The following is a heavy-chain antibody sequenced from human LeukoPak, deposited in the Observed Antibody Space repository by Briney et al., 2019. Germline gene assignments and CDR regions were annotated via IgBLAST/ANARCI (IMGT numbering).Heavy chain of an antibody. V-gene: IGHV4-34*01. CDR3: ARGLYLFKYYFDY. CDR1: VGSSRGYY. Sequence: SETLSLTCAVYVGSSRGYYWGWIREPPGKGLERIGEINHSGSTNYNPSLKSRVTISVDTSKNQFSLKLSSVTAADTAVYYCARGLYLFKYYFDYWGQGTLVTVSS. CDR2: INHSGST. D-gene: IGHD2-8*01. J-gene: IGHJ4*02.